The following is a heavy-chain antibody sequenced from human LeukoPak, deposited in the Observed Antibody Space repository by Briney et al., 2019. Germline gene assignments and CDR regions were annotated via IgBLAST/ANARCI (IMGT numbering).Heavy chain of an antibody. V-gene: IGHV3-53*01. J-gene: IGHJ4*02. D-gene: IGHD3-22*01. CDR1: GFTVSSNY. CDR3: ARGREDYYDSSGCYVLFDY. Sequence: GGSLRLSCAASGFTVSSNYMSWVRQAPGKGLEWVSVIYRGGSTYYADSVKGRFTISRDNSKNTPYLQMNSLRAEDTAVYYCARGREDYYDSSGCYVLFDYWGQGTLVTVSS. CDR2: IYRGGST.